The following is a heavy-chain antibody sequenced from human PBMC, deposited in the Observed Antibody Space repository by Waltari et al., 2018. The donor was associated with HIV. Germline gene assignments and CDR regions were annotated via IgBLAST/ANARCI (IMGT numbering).Heavy chain of an antibody. Sequence: ELQLVESGGGLVQPGGSLRRSCGACGFAFSWYGMTWVRQAPGKGLEWVAHIGSTGRTTHYADSVKGRFTISRDDAKNSLYLQANSLRDEDTGVYFCARLQTWFDYWGQGTLVAVSS. CDR2: IGSTGRTT. CDR3: ARLQTWFDY. J-gene: IGHJ4*02. V-gene: IGHV3-48*02. CDR1: GFAFSWYG.